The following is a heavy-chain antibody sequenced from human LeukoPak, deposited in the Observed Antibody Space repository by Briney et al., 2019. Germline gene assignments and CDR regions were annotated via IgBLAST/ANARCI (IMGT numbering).Heavy chain of an antibody. CDR1: GYSFATYW. V-gene: IGHV5-51*01. CDR3: ARRGYCGGDCYSDY. CDR2: IYPGDSDT. Sequence: GESLKISCKGSGYSFATYWIGWVRQMPGKGLEWMGIIYPGDSDTRYSPSFQGQVTISADKSISTAFPQWSSLTASYTAMYYCARRGYCGGDCYSDYWVQGTLVTVSS. J-gene: IGHJ4*02. D-gene: IGHD2-21*01.